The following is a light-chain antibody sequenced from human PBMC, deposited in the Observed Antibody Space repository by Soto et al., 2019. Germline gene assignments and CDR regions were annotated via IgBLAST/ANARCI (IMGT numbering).Light chain of an antibody. CDR2: GAS. J-gene: IGKJ4*01. Sequence: EIVLTHSQATLSLSPCERATLSSRASQSVSSNLAWYQQKPGQAPRLLLYGASTRATGIPARFSGAGSGTEFTLTISSLQSEDFAIYYCQHYNNWPLTFGGGTKVDI. CDR3: QHYNNWPLT. CDR1: QSVSSN. V-gene: IGKV3-15*01.